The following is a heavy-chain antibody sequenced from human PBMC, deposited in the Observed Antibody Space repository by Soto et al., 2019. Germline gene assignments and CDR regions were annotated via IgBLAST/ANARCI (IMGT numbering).Heavy chain of an antibody. V-gene: IGHV1-69*13. J-gene: IGHJ4*02. D-gene: IGHD2-8*01. CDR1: GGTFSSYA. Sequence: SVKVSFKASGGTFSSYAISWVRQAPGQGLEWMGGIIPIFGTANYAQKFQGRVTITADESTSTAYMELSSLRSEDTAVYYCARAGYCTNGVCYAFDYWGQGTLVTVSS. CDR2: IIPIFGTA. CDR3: ARAGYCTNGVCYAFDY.